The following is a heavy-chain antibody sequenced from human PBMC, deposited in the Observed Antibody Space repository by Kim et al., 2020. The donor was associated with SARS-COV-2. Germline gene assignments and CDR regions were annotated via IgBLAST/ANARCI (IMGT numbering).Heavy chain of an antibody. J-gene: IGHJ6*02. CDR2: INPNSGGT. D-gene: IGHD3-10*01. Sequence: ASVKVSCKASGYTFTGYYMHWVRQAPGQGLEWMGWINPNSGGTNYAQKFQGWVTMTRDTSISTAYMELSRLRSDDTAVYYCARERVSVEGSYPYYYYYYGMDVWRQGTTVTVSS. V-gene: IGHV1-2*04. CDR3: ARERVSVEGSYPYYYYYYGMDV. CDR1: GYTFTGYY.